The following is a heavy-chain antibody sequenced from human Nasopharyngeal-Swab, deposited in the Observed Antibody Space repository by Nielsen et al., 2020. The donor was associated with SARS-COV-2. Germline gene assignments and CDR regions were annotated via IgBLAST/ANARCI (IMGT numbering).Heavy chain of an antibody. V-gene: IGHV3-30*02. D-gene: IGHD4-23*01. J-gene: IGHJ4*02. CDR3: AKDGIYGGRSINYFDY. Sequence: GGSLRLSCTASGFSFSSYGMHWVRKVQGKGLGWVAFTRSDGSDSNYADSVKGRFTISRDNSKNTQYLQMNSLRLEDTAVYYCAKDGIYGGRSINYFDYWGQGTLVTVSS. CDR1: GFSFSSYG. CDR2: TRSDGSDS.